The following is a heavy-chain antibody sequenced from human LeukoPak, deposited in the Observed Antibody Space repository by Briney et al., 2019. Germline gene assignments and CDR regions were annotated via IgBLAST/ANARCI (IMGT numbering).Heavy chain of an antibody. CDR1: GGSISSSSYY. Sequence: PSETLSLTCTVSGGSISSSSYYWGWIRQPPGKGLEWIGSIYYSGSTYYNPSLKSRVTISVDTSKNQFSLKLSSVTAADTAVYYCARGYGVLGYWGQGTLVTVSS. CDR2: IYYSGST. V-gene: IGHV4-39*01. CDR3: ARGYGVLGY. J-gene: IGHJ4*02. D-gene: IGHD5-12*01.